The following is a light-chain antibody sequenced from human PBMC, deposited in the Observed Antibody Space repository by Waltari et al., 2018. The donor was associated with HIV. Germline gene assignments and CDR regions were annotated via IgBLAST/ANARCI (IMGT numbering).Light chain of an antibody. CDR3: QQYFYAPQT. CDR1: QSVFYKSYNRDY. Sequence: DIVMTQSPESLVVSLGERATINCRSSQSVFYKSYNRDYLAWYQHKPGQPPKLLAYWASTRAAGFPDRFTGSASVTNFTLTISSLQAEDVAVYYCQQYFYAPQTFGQGTKVEIK. J-gene: IGKJ1*01. V-gene: IGKV4-1*01. CDR2: WAS.